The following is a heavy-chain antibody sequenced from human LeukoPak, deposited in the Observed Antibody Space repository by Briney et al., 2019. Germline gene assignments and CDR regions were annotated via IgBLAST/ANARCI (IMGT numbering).Heavy chain of an antibody. D-gene: IGHD2-15*01. V-gene: IGHV4-59*12. Sequence: SETLSLTCTVSGGSISSYYWSWIRQPTGKGLEWMGYFSHSGRTYYNPSLKSRVTISVDKSKNQFSLKLDSVTAADTAVYYCSRSTATNYYYYMDVWGKGTSVTVSS. CDR2: FSHSGRT. CDR1: GGSISSYY. J-gene: IGHJ6*03. CDR3: SRSTATNYYYYMDV.